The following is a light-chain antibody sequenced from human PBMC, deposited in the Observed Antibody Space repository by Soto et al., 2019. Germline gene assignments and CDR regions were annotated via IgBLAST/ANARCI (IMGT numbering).Light chain of an antibody. Sequence: EIGLTQSPATLSLSPGERATLSCRARQSVSSSLAWYQQKPGQAPRLLIYDASNRAAGIPARFSGSGSGTDFTLTISSLEPEDFTVYYCQQRSSWPDTFGQGTKLEIK. J-gene: IGKJ2*01. V-gene: IGKV3-11*01. CDR2: DAS. CDR1: QSVSSS. CDR3: QQRSSWPDT.